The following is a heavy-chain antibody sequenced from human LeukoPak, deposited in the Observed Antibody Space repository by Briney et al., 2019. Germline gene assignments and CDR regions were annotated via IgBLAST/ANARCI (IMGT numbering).Heavy chain of an antibody. J-gene: IGHJ4*02. Sequence: GASVKVSCKASGGTFSSYAISWVRQAPGQGLEWMGGIIPIFGTANYAQKFQGRVTITADESTSTAYMELSSLRSEDTAVYYCATIHYGSGSYYNGGVNYWGQGTLVTVSS. V-gene: IGHV1-69*13. CDR2: IIPIFGTA. D-gene: IGHD3-10*01. CDR3: ATIHYGSGSYYNGGVNY. CDR1: GGTFSSYA.